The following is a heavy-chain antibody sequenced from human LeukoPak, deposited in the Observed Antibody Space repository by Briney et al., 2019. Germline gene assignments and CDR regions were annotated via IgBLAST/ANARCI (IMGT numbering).Heavy chain of an antibody. V-gene: IGHV1-2*02. CDR2: INPNSGGT. D-gene: IGHD3-16*02. J-gene: IGHJ3*02. CDR3: ARGLDDYVWGSYRWSRAFDI. CDR1: GYTFTGYY. Sequence: ASAKVSCKASGYTFTGYYMHWVRQAPGQGLEWMGWINPNSGGTNYAQKFQGRVTMTRDTSISTAYMELSRLRSDDTAVYYCARGLDDYVWGSYRWSRAFDIWGQGTMVTVSS.